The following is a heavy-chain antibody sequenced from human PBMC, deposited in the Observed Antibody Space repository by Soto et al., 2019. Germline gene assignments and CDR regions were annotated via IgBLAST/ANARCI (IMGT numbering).Heavy chain of an antibody. CDR3: ARRDCSSTSCYTHAFDI. CDR2: IYPGDSDT. D-gene: IGHD2-2*02. Sequence: GESLKISCKGSGYSFTSYWIGWVRQMPGKGLEGMGIIYPGDSDTRYSPSFQGQVTISANKSISTAYLQWSSLKASDTAMYYCARRDCSSTSCYTHAFDIWGQGTMVTVSS. CDR1: GYSFTSYW. V-gene: IGHV5-51*01. J-gene: IGHJ3*02.